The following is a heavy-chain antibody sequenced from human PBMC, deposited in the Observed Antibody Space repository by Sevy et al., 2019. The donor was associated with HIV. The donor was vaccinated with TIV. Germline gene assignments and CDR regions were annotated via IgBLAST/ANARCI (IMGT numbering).Heavy chain of an antibody. CDR1: GFTFSSYA. CDR2: ISGSGGST. V-gene: IGHV3-23*01. D-gene: IGHD3-10*01. J-gene: IGHJ4*02. Sequence: GGCLRLSCAASGFTFSSYAMSWVRQAPGKGLEWVSAISGSGGSTYYADSVKGRFTISRDNSKNTLYLQMNSLRAEDTAVYYCAKDGILWFGEFPFDYWGQGTLVTVSS. CDR3: AKDGILWFGEFPFDY.